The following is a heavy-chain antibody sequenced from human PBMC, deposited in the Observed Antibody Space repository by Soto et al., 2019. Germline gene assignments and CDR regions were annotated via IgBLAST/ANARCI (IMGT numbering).Heavy chain of an antibody. D-gene: IGHD5-12*01. CDR2: IYHSGST. CDR3: ARKDIVATSLIN. CDR1: GCSISSGGYS. V-gene: IGHV4-30-2*01. Sequence: SETLSLTCAFSGCSISSGGYSWSWIRQPPGKGLEWIGYIYHSGSTYYNPSLKSRVTISVDRSKNQFSLKLSSVTAADTAVYYCARKDIVATSLINWGQGTLVTVSS. J-gene: IGHJ4*02.